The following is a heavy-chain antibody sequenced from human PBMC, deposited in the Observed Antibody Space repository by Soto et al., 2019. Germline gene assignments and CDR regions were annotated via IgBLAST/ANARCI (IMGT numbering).Heavy chain of an antibody. CDR1: GFTFSSYW. CDR3: ARVLTGSWNWFDP. J-gene: IGHJ5*02. V-gene: IGHV3-74*01. CDR2: INSDGIRT. D-gene: IGHD6-13*01. Sequence: EVQLVESGGGLVQPGESLRLSCAASGFTFSSYWMHWVRQAPGKGLVWVSRINSDGIRTNYADSVKGRFTVSRDNAKNTQYLQMNSLRAEDTAVYYCARVLTGSWNWFDPWGQGTLVTVSS.